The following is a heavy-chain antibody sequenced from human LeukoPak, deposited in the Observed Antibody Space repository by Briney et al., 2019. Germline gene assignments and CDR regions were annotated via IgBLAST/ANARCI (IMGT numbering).Heavy chain of an antibody. CDR1: GFTFSRYW. J-gene: IGHJ4*02. CDR2: MASDAST. Sequence: GGSLTLSCAASGFTFSRYWLHGVRQAPGKGLVWVSRMASDASTVYADSVKGRFTISRDNAKDSVYLQMNSRRVEDTAVYYCIGSGGWPDYWGQGTLVTVSS. CDR3: IGSGGWPDY. V-gene: IGHV3-74*01. D-gene: IGHD1-26*01.